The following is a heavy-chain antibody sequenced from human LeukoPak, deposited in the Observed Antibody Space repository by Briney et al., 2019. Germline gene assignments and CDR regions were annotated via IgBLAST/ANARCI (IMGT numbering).Heavy chain of an antibody. D-gene: IGHD3-10*01. V-gene: IGHV3-21*01. J-gene: IGHJ6*03. CDR2: ISTSSNYI. CDR3: ARARGSGSYHYYYYYYMDV. Sequence: GGSLRLSCAASGFTFNSYSMNWVRQAPGKGLEWVSYISTSSNYIYYADSVKGRFTISRDNAKNSLYLQMNSLRAEDTAVYYCARARGSGSYHYYYYYYMDVWGKGTTVTISS. CDR1: GFTFNSYS.